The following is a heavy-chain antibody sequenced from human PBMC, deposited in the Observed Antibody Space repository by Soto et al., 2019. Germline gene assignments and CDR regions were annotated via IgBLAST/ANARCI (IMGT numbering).Heavy chain of an antibody. CDR2: INHSGST. V-gene: IGHV4-34*01. D-gene: IGHD5-18*01. J-gene: IGHJ6*02. CDR3: ARGGGYSYGGGYYYGMDG. CDR1: GGSFSGYY. Sequence: SETLSLTCAVYGGSFSGYYWSWIRQPPGKGLEWIGEINHSGSTNYNPSLKSRVTTSVDTSKNQFSLKLSSVTAADTAVYYCARGGGYSYGGGYYYGMDGWGQGTTVTV.